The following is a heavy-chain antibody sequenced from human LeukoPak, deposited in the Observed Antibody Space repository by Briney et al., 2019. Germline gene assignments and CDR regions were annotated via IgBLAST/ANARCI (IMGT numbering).Heavy chain of an antibody. Sequence: GGSLRLSCAASGFAFSSFAMSWVRQAPGKGLEWVSAIGISGTAYYPDSVKGRFTISRDSSKNTVYLQMNSLRAEDTAVYYCAKHGPSGTDYFDYWGQGTLVTVSS. J-gene: IGHJ4*02. D-gene: IGHD3/OR15-3a*01. CDR2: IGISGTA. CDR1: GFAFSSFA. V-gene: IGHV3-23*01. CDR3: AKHGPSGTDYFDY.